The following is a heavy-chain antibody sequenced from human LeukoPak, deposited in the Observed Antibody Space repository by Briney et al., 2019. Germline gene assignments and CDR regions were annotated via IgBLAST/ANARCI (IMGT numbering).Heavy chain of an antibody. D-gene: IGHD2-2*01. V-gene: IGHV4-61*02. J-gene: IGHJ6*03. CDR3: AREVFTVPYYYYYMDV. CDR1: GGSLSSGSYY. CDR2: IYTSGST. Sequence: SQTLSLTCTLSGGSLSSGSYYWSWIRQPAGKGLEWIGRIYTSGSTNYNPSLKSRASISVDTSKNQFSLKLSSVTAADTAVYYCAREVFTVPYYYYYMDVWGKGTTVTISS.